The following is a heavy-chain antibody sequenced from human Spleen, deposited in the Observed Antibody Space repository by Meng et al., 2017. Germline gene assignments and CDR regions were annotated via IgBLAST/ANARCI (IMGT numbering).Heavy chain of an antibody. J-gene: IGHJ3*02. D-gene: IGHD3-22*01. Sequence: ASVKVSCKASGYTFTSYAMHWVRQAPGQRLEWMGWINAGNGNTKYSQKFQGRVTITRDTSVSTAYMELSSLRSEDTAVYYCARVSSYYDSSGYYDAFDIWGQGTMVTVSS. CDR2: INAGNGNT. CDR3: ARVSSYYDSSGYYDAFDI. CDR1: GYTFTSYA. V-gene: IGHV1-3*01.